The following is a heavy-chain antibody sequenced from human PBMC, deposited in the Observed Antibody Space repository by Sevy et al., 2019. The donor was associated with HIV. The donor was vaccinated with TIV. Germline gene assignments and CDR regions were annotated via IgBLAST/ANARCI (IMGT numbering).Heavy chain of an antibody. Sequence: GGSLRLSCGASGFSISTHAMNWVRQAPGRGLEWISGISATDGSTHYADSVKGRFTISGDNSKNTVHLQMNSLRAEDTALYYCAAGDTAFLADLDFWGQGPWSPSPQ. J-gene: IGHJ4*02. CDR3: AAGDTAFLADLDF. CDR1: GFSISTHA. D-gene: IGHD5-18*01. CDR2: ISATDGST. V-gene: IGHV3-23*01.